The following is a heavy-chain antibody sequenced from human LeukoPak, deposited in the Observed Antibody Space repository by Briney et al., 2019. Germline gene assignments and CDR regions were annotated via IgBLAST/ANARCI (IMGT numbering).Heavy chain of an antibody. CDR3: ARLRGGSRYYYGMDV. CDR1: GCSISSYY. J-gene: IGHJ6*02. D-gene: IGHD2-15*01. Sequence: SETLSLTCTVSGCSISSYYWSWIRQPPGKGLEWIGYIYYSGSTNYNPSLKSRVTISVDTSKNQFSLKLSSVTAADTAVYYCARLRGGSRYYYGMDVWGQGTTVTVSS. CDR2: IYYSGST. V-gene: IGHV4-59*01.